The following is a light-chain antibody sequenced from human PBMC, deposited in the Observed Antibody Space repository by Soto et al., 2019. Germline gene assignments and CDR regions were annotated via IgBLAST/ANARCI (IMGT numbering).Light chain of an antibody. Sequence: EIVMTQSPATLSVSPGERATLSCRASQSVSSKLAWYQQKPGQAPRVLIYGASTRATGIPVRFSGSGSGTEFTLTISSLQTEDFAVYYCQHYNDWPPTWTFGQGTKV. CDR1: QSVSSK. J-gene: IGKJ1*01. CDR3: QHYNDWPPTWT. V-gene: IGKV3-15*01. CDR2: GAS.